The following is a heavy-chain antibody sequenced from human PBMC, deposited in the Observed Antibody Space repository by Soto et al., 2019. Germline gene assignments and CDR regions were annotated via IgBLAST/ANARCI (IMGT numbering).Heavy chain of an antibody. CDR1: GGSISGYY. J-gene: IGHJ4*02. Sequence: LSLTCAVYGGSISGYYWSWIRQPPGKGLEWIGEINHSGSTNYNPSLKSRVTIPVDNSKNTVYLQILNMRPEDTAIYYCAKDQRMYYYGSGSDSWGQGTLVTVSS. CDR2: INHSGST. V-gene: IGHV4-34*01. CDR3: AKDQRMYYYGSGSDS. D-gene: IGHD3-10*01.